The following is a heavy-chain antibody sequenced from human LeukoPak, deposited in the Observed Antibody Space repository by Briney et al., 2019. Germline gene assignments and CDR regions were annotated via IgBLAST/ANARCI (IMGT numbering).Heavy chain of an antibody. CDR1: GYTFTSYD. V-gene: IGHV1-8*01. CDR3: ARGRRDGFRYYYYYMGV. J-gene: IGHJ6*03. D-gene: IGHD5-24*01. CDR2: MNPNSGNT. Sequence: ASVKVSCKASGYTFTSYDINWVRQATGQGLEWMGWMNPNSGNTGYAQKFQGRVTMTRNTSISTAYMELSSLRSEDTAVYYCARGRRDGFRYYYYYMGVWGKGTTVTVSS.